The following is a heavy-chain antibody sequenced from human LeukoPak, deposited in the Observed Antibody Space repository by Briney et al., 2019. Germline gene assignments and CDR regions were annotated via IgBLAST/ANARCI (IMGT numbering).Heavy chain of an antibody. CDR1: GYTFTSYD. Sequence: ASVKASCKASGYTFTSYDINWVRQAPGHRLEWRGWMNPNSGNTGYAQKFQGRVTMTRNTSISTAYMELSSLGSEDTAVYYCARAGDIRFLEWLSIPPHRTPRYYYYYGMDVWGQGTTVTVSS. CDR2: MNPNSGNT. CDR3: ARAGDIRFLEWLSIPPHRTPRYYYYYGMDV. V-gene: IGHV1-8*01. D-gene: IGHD3-3*01. J-gene: IGHJ6*02.